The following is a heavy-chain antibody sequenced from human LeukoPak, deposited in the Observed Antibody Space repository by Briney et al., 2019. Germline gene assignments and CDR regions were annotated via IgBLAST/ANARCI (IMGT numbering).Heavy chain of an antibody. CDR2: IYYSGST. CDR1: GGSISSYY. D-gene: IGHD6-13*01. J-gene: IGHJ4*02. CDR3: ARDLGQQLVYFDY. Sequence: SETLSLTCTVSGGSISSYYWSWIRQPPGKGLEWIGYIYYSGSTNYNPSLKSRVTISVDTSKNQFSLKLSSVTAADTAVYYCARDLGQQLVYFDYWGQGTLVTVSS. V-gene: IGHV4-59*01.